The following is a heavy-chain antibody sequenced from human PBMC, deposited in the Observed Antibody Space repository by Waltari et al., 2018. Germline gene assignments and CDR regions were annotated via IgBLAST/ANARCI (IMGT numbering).Heavy chain of an antibody. J-gene: IGHJ4*02. CDR3: AGDKY. Sequence: EVQLVESGGGLVQPGGSLRRSCAASGFTFRSNGMSWVRQAPGKGLEGVANINQDGSKKDYVDSVKGRFTISRDNAKNSLYLQMNSLRAEDTAVYYCAGDKYWGQGTLVTVSS. V-gene: IGHV3-7*01. CDR1: GFTFRSNG. CDR2: INQDGSKK.